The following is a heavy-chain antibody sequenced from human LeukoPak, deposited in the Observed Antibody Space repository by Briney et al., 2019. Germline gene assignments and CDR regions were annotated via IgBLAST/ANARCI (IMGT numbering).Heavy chain of an antibody. CDR1: GYTFTGNY. CDR3: TRDWSRGYDY. J-gene: IGHJ4*02. V-gene: IGHV1-2*02. D-gene: IGHD6-25*01. CDR2: INPKSGDT. Sequence: ASVKVSCKPSGYTFTGNYLHWVQQAPGQGLEWMGWINPKSGDTDYAQKFQGRVTLTRDTSISTAYMELSILTSDDTAVYYCTRDWSRGYDYWGQGTLVTVSA.